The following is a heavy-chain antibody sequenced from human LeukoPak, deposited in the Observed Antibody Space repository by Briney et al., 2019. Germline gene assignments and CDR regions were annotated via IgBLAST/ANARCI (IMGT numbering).Heavy chain of an antibody. CDR2: TNTNTGNP. CDR1: GYTFTSYA. V-gene: IGHV7-4-1*02. Sequence: ASVKVSCKASGYTFTSYAMNWVRQAPGQGLEWMGWTNTNTGNPTYAQGFTGRFVFSLDTSVSTAYLQISSLKAEDTAVYYCARVTGYYYGSGSYFQGGYFDYWGQGTLVTVSS. J-gene: IGHJ4*02. D-gene: IGHD3-10*01. CDR3: ARVTGYYYGSGSYFQGGYFDY.